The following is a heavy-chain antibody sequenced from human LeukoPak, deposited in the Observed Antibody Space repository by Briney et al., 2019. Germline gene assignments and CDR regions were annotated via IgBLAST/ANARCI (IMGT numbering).Heavy chain of an antibody. CDR2: INKNGDET. CDR3: ARDLYYYDSSGRFDP. Sequence: HAGGSLRLSCAASGFSFSGTYMSWVRQALGEGPEWVSGINKNGDETYYVDSVKGRFTISRDNSKNMLFLQINSLRAEDTAVYYCARDLYYYDSSGRFDPWGQGTLVTVSS. J-gene: IGHJ5*02. V-gene: IGHV3-23*01. CDR1: GFSFSGTY. D-gene: IGHD3-22*01.